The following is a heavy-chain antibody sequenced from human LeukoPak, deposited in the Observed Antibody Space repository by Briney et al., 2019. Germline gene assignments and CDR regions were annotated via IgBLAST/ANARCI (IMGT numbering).Heavy chain of an antibody. J-gene: IGHJ4*02. Sequence: PGGSLRLSCAASGFAFRSYGMSWVRQAPGKGLEWVSAISGNGVGTYYADSVKGRFTISRDNSKNTLYLQMNSLRAEDTAMYYCARDSPDYGGKGFDYWGQGTLVTVSS. V-gene: IGHV3-23*01. D-gene: IGHD4-23*01. CDR1: GFAFRSYG. CDR2: ISGNGVGT. CDR3: ARDSPDYGGKGFDY.